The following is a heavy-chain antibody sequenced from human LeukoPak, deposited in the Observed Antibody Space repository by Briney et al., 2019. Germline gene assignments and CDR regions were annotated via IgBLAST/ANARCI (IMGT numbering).Heavy chain of an antibody. V-gene: IGHV3-9*01. Sequence: GGSLRLSCTASGFTFGDYGMSWVRQAPGKGLEWVSGISWNSGSIGYADSVKGRFTISRDNAKNSLYLQMNSLRAEDTALYYCAKDDAFDIWGQGTMVTVSS. J-gene: IGHJ3*02. CDR1: GFTFGDYG. CDR3: AKDDAFDI. CDR2: ISWNSGSI.